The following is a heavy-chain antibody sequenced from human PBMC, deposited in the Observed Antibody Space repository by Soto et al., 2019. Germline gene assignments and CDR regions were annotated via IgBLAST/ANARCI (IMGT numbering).Heavy chain of an antibody. J-gene: IGHJ5*02. CDR3: ARERVPAYIHHTWFDP. CDR2: NYYSGST. V-gene: IGHV4-30-4*01. CDR1: GGSISSGDYY. Sequence: NPSETLSLTCTVSGGSISSGDYYWSWIRQPPGKGLEWIGYNYYSGSTYHNPSLKSQVTISIDTSKNQFSLKLSSVTAADTAVYYCARERVPAYIHHTWFDPWGQGTLVTVYS. D-gene: IGHD2-2*02.